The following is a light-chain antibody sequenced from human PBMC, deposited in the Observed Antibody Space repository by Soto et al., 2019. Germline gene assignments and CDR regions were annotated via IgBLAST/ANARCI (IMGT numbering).Light chain of an antibody. CDR2: AAS. V-gene: IGKV1-9*01. CDR1: QGISSY. Sequence: IPLTQSPSSLSASVGDRVTITCRASQGISSYLAWYQQKPGKAPKLLIKAASRLQTGVPSRFSGSGSGTYFTITISGLQPDDFAPYSCQQLNIDSYPITFGQGTRLELK. J-gene: IGKJ5*01. CDR3: QQLNIDSYPIT.